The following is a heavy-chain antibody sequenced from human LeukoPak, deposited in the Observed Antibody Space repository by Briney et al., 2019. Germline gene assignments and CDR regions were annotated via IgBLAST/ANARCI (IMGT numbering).Heavy chain of an antibody. Sequence: ASVKVSCKASGGTFSSYAISWVRQAPGQGLEWMGGILPIFGTANYAQKFHGRVTTTADESTSTAYMELSILRTEDTAVYYCARGLMYYYDSSGSLAFDYWGQGTLVTVSS. CDR3: ARGLMYYYDSSGSLAFDY. CDR1: GGTFSSYA. J-gene: IGHJ4*02. CDR2: ILPIFGTA. V-gene: IGHV1-69*13. D-gene: IGHD3-22*01.